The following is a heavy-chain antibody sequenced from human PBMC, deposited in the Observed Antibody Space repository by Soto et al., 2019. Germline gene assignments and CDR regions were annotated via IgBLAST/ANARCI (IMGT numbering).Heavy chain of an antibody. CDR3: AKESAASFDY. V-gene: IGHV3-30*18. D-gene: IGHD2-15*01. Sequence: PGGSLRLSCAASGFTFSSYGMHWVRQAPGKGLEWVAVISYDGSNKYYADSVKGRFTISRDNSKNTLYLQMNSLRAEDTAVYYCAKESAASFDYWGQGTLVTVSS. CDR2: ISYDGSNK. J-gene: IGHJ4*02. CDR1: GFTFSSYG.